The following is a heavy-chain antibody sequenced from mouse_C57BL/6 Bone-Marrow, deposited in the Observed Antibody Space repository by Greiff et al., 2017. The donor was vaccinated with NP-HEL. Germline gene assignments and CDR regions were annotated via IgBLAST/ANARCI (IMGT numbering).Heavy chain of an antibody. J-gene: IGHJ1*03. V-gene: IGHV1-4*01. D-gene: IGHD1-1*01. CDR1: GYTFTSYT. CDR3: ARQEYYGSSYPWYFDV. Sequence: LQESGAELARPGASVKMSCKASGYTFTSYTMHWVKQRPGQGLEWIGYINPSSGYTKYNQKFKDKATLTADKSSSTAYMQLSSLTSEDSAVYYCARQEYYGSSYPWYFDVWGTGTTVTVSS. CDR2: INPSSGYT.